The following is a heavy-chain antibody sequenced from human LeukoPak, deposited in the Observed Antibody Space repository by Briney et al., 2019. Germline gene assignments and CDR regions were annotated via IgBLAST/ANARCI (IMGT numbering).Heavy chain of an antibody. Sequence: ASVKVSCRASGYTFTSYGISWVRQAPGQGLEWMGWISAYNGNTNYAQKLQGRVTMTTDTSTSTAYMELRSLRSDDTAVYYCARLAWLGTYNWFDPWGQGTLVTVSS. J-gene: IGHJ5*02. CDR2: ISAYNGNT. V-gene: IGHV1-18*01. CDR3: ARLAWLGTYNWFDP. CDR1: GYTFTSYG. D-gene: IGHD5-12*01.